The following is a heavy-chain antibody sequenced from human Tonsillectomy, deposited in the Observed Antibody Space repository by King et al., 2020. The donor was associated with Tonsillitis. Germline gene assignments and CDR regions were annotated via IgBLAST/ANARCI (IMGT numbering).Heavy chain of an antibody. CDR3: ARDPYPDYYGSGTFDY. CDR1: GFTISIYS. D-gene: IGHD3-10*01. V-gene: IGHV3-48*02. J-gene: IGHJ4*02. CDR2: ISTSSSTI. Sequence: VQLVESGGGLVQPGGSLRLSCAASGFTISIYSMNWVRQAPGKGLEWVSYISTSSSTIYYADSVKGRFTISRDNAKNSVYLQMNSLRDEDTAVYYCARDPYPDYYGSGTFDYWGQGTLVTVSS.